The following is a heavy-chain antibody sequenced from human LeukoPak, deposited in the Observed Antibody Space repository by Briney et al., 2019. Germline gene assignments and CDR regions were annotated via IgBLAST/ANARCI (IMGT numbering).Heavy chain of an antibody. CDR2: INPNSGGT. V-gene: IGHV1-2*02. CDR1: GYTFTGYY. Sequence: GASVKVSCKASGYTFTGYYMHWVRQAPGQGLEWMGWINPNSGGTNYAQKFQGRVTMTRDTSISTAYMELSRLRSDDTAVYYCASFMGVPGYPSPTDYYYYMDVWGKGTTVTISS. J-gene: IGHJ6*03. D-gene: IGHD3-16*01. CDR3: ASFMGVPGYPSPTDYYYYMDV.